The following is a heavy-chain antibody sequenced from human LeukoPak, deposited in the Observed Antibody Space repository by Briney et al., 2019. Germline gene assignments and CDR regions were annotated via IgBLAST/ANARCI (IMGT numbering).Heavy chain of an antibody. CDR3: AREWSPTMVRGPLGMDV. CDR2: TYYRSKWYN. J-gene: IGHJ6*02. V-gene: IGHV6-1*01. D-gene: IGHD3-10*01. Sequence: SQTLSLTCAISGDSVSSNSAAWNWIRQSPSRGLEWLGRTYYRSKWYNDYAVSVKSRITINPDTSKNQFSLQLNSVTPEDTAVYYCAREWSPTMVRGPLGMDVWGQGTTVTVSS. CDR1: GDSVSSNSAA.